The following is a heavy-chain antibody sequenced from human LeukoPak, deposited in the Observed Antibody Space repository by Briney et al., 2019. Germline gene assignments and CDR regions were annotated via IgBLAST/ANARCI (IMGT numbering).Heavy chain of an antibody. J-gene: IGHJ4*02. Sequence: PGGSLRLSCAASGFTFSSYGMHWVRQAPGKGPEWVAFIRYDGSNKYYADSVKGRFTISRDNSKNTPYLQMNSLRGEDTAVYYCSKVAVSTSDYWGQGTLVTVSS. CDR3: SKVAVSTSDY. CDR1: GFTFSSYG. D-gene: IGHD1-1*01. V-gene: IGHV3-30*02. CDR2: IRYDGSNK.